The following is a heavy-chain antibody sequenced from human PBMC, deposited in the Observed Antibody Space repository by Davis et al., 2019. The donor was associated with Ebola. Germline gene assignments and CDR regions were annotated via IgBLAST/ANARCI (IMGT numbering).Heavy chain of an antibody. CDR1: GGSISSYY. CDR3: ARLTVYCSSTSCYDYGMDV. J-gene: IGHJ6*02. Sequence: MPSQTLSLTCTVSGGSISSYYWSWIRQPPGKGLEWIGYIYYSGSTNYNPPLKSRVTISVDTSKNQFSLKLNSVTAADTPVYYCARLTVYCSSTSCYDYGMDVWGQGTTVTVSS. D-gene: IGHD2-2*01. V-gene: IGHV4-59*12. CDR2: IYYSGST.